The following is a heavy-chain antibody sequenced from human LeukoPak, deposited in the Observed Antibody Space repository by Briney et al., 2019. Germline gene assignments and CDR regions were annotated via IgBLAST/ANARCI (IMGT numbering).Heavy chain of an antibody. J-gene: IGHJ4*02. CDR2: ISYDGSNK. CDR3: AKDMTQFWSGPDY. V-gene: IGHV3-30*18. CDR1: GFTFSSYG. Sequence: GGSLRLSCTASGFTFSSYGMHWVRQAPGKGLEWVTVISYDGSNKYFADSVKGRFTISRDNSKNTLFLQMNSLRAEDTAVYYCAKDMTQFWSGPDYWGQGTLVTVSS. D-gene: IGHD3-3*01.